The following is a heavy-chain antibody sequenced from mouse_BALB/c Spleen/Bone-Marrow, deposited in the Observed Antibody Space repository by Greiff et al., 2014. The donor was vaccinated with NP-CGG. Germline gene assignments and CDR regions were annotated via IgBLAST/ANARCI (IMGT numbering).Heavy chain of an antibody. CDR1: GYTFTSYW. V-gene: IGHV1S81*02. CDR3: ASGPWYFDV. CDR2: INPTNGST. D-gene: IGHD3-1*01. J-gene: IGHJ1*01. Sequence: QVHVKQSGAELVRPGVSVKLSCKASGYTFTSYWMHWIKQRPEQGLERIGEINPTNGSTNYNEEFKTKATLTVDRSSSTAYMQLXXLTXEDSAVYYCASGPWYFDVWGAGTTVTVSS.